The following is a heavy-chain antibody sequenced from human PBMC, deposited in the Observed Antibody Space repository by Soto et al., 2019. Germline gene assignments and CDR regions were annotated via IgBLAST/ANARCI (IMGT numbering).Heavy chain of an antibody. D-gene: IGHD3-9*01. CDR2: IYYSGST. CDR3: ARGPDIFTGYRYFDL. V-gene: IGHV4-59*12. CDR1: GGSISSYY. Sequence: PSETLSLTCTVSGGSISSYYWSWIRQPPGKGLEWIGYIYYSGSTNYNPSLKSRVTISVDTSKNQFSLKLSSVTAADTAVYYCARGPDIFTGYRYFDLWARGTLVTVSS. J-gene: IGHJ2*01.